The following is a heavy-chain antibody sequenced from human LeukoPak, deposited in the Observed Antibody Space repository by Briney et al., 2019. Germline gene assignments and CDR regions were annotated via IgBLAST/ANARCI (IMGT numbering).Heavy chain of an antibody. D-gene: IGHD2-8*01. CDR2: IHYSGSN. J-gene: IGHJ5*01. V-gene: IGHV4-59*03. CDR1: GDSTSNFY. CDR3: ALAPNSNWFDF. Sequence: SETLSLTCTVSGDSTSNFYWNWIRQSPGKGLEWIGNIHYSGSNVYNPSLKSRGTISIDTSRRQFFLKLNSVTAADTAVYFCALAPNSNWFDFWGPGTLVTVSS.